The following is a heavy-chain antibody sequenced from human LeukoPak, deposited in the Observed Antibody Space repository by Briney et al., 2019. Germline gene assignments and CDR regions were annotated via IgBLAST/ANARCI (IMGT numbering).Heavy chain of an antibody. Sequence: PSETLSLTCTVSGGSISSSSYYWGWIRQPPGKGLEWIGSIYYSGSTYYNPSLKSRVTISVDTSKNQFSLKLSSVTAADTAVYYCATPFYYGSGIYSIPPFDYWDQGTLVTVSS. V-gene: IGHV4-39*01. CDR3: ATPFYYGSGIYSIPPFDY. CDR2: IYYSGST. CDR1: GGSISSSSYY. J-gene: IGHJ4*02. D-gene: IGHD3-10*01.